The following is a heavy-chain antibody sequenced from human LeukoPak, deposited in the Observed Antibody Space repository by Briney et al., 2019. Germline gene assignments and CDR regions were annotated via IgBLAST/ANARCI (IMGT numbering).Heavy chain of an antibody. CDR1: GFTVSSNY. V-gene: IGHV3-7*01. Sequence: GGSLRLSCAASGFTVSSNYMSWVRQAPGKGLEWVANIKQDGSEKYYVDSVKGRFTISRDNAKNSLYLQMNSLRAEGTAVYYCARRNARIGAYDYWGQGTLVTVSS. D-gene: IGHD3-3*01. J-gene: IGHJ4*02. CDR3: ARRNARIGAYDY. CDR2: IKQDGSEK.